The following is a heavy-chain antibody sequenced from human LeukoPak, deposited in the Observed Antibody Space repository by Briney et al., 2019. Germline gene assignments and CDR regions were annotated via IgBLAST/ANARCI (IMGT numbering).Heavy chain of an antibody. CDR1: GYTFTGYY. V-gene: IGHV1-69*05. CDR3: ARTTNWNDDGSFDY. Sequence: SVKVSCRASGYTFTGYYMYWVRQAPGQGLEWMGRIIPIFGTANYAQKFQGRVTITTDESTSTAYMELSSLRSEDTAAYYCARTTNWNDDGSFDYWGQGTLVTVSS. J-gene: IGHJ4*02. D-gene: IGHD1-1*01. CDR2: IIPIFGTA.